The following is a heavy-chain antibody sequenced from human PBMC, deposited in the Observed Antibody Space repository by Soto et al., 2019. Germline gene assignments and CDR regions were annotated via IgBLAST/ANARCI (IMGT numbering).Heavy chain of an antibody. V-gene: IGHV1-69*13. CDR1: GGTFSSYA. J-gene: IGHJ6*02. D-gene: IGHD4-4*01. CDR2: IIPIFGTA. CDR3: ARDQATVTTWDYYYGMDV. Sequence: SVKVSCKASGGTFSSYAISWVRQAPGQGLEWMGGIIPIFGTANYAQKFQGRVTITADESTSTAYMELSSLRSEDTAVYYCARDQATVTTWDYYYGMDVWGRGTKVTVSS.